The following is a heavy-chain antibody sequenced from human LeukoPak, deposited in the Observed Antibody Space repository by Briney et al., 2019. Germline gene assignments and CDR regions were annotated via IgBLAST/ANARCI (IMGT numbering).Heavy chain of an antibody. CDR3: ARAKLDRSGYSFDY. D-gene: IGHD3-22*01. Sequence: TGGSLRLSCAASGFTFSSYGMHCVRQAPGKGLEWVAVIWYDGSNKYYVDSVKGRFTISRDNSKNTLYLQMNSLRAEDTAVYYCARAKLDRSGYSFDYWGQGTLVTVSS. CDR2: IWYDGSNK. J-gene: IGHJ4*02. V-gene: IGHV3-33*01. CDR1: GFTFSSYG.